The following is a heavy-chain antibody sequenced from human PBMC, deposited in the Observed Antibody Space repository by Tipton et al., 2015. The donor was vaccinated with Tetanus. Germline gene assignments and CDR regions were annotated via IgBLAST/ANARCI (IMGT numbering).Heavy chain of an antibody. CDR1: GFPFSSYN. V-gene: IGHV3-30*18. Sequence: RSLRLSCAASGFPFSSYNMHWVRQAPGKGLESVAVISPDGSNQYYSDYVKGRFTISRDNSKNALYLQMNGLRAEDTAVYYCAKGWGSLDHWGQGTLVTVSS. D-gene: IGHD7-27*01. CDR3: AKGWGSLDH. J-gene: IGHJ4*02. CDR2: ISPDGSNQ.